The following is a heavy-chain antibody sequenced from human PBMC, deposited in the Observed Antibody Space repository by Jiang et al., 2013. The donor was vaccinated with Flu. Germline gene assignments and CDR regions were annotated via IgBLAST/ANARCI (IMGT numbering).Heavy chain of an antibody. J-gene: IGHJ4*01. Sequence: YADSVKGRFTISRDNAKNSLYLQMNSLRAEDTAVYYCARVAIAVVMPIYYFDYVGPTGTLVTVSS. CDR3: ARVAIAVVMPIYYFDY. V-gene: IGHV3-11*06. D-gene: IGHD6-19*01.